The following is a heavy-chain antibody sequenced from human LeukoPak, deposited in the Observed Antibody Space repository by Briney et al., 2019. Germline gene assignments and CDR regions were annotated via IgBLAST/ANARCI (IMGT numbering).Heavy chain of an antibody. Sequence: SVKVSCKASGGTFSSYTISWVRQAPGQGLEWMGRIIPILGIANYAQKFQGRVTITADKSTSTAYMELSSLRSEDTSVYYCAREWKVGAFYYFDYWGQGTLVTVSS. J-gene: IGHJ4*02. V-gene: IGHV1-69*04. CDR3: AREWKVGAFYYFDY. CDR2: IIPILGIA. CDR1: GGTFSSYT. D-gene: IGHD1-26*01.